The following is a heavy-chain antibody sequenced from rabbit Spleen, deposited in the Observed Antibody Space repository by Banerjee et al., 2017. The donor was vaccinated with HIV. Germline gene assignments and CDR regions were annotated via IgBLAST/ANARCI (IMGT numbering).Heavy chain of an antibody. V-gene: IGHV1S45*01. CDR3: ARDLVAVIGWNFYL. CDR2: INSFSGRP. J-gene: IGHJ6*01. D-gene: IGHD1-1*01. Sequence: QEQLEESGGGLVKPEGSLTLTCKASGFSFSNKAVMCWVRQAPGKGLEWIGCINSFSGRPVYATWAIGRFTISRASWTTVTLQMTGLTAADTATYFCARDLVAVIGWNFYLWGPGTLVTVS. CDR1: GFSFSNKAV.